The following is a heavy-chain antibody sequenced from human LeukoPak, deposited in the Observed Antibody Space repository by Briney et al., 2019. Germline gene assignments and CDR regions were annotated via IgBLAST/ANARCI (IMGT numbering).Heavy chain of an antibody. CDR2: IRSKAYGGTT. CDR3: TRTRIFTDY. J-gene: IGHJ4*02. CDR1: GFTFGDYA. D-gene: IGHD2-15*01. Sequence: GGSLRLSCTASGFTFGDYAMSWVRQAPGKGLEWVGFIRSKAYGGTTEYAASVKGRFTISRDDSKSIAYLQMNSPKAEDTAVYYCTRTRIFTDYWGQGTLVTVSS. V-gene: IGHV3-49*04.